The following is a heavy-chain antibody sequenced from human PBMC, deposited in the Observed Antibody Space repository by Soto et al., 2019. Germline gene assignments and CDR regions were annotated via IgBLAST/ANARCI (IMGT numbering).Heavy chain of an antibody. Sequence: GGSLRLSCAASGFTFSSYAMSWVRQAPGKGLEWVSAISGSGGSTYYADSVKGRFTISRDNSKNTLYLQMNSLRAEDTAVYYCAKVWVPGAGLRDAFDIWGQGTMVTVSS. CDR3: AKVWVPGAGLRDAFDI. CDR1: GFTFSSYA. J-gene: IGHJ3*02. D-gene: IGHD5-12*01. V-gene: IGHV3-23*01. CDR2: ISGSGGST.